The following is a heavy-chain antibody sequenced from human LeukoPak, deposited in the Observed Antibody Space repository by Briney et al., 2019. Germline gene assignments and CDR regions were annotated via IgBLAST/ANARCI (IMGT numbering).Heavy chain of an antibody. D-gene: IGHD3-9*01. CDR1: GGTFSSYA. CDR3: ARVDILTGYLADY. J-gene: IGHJ4*02. V-gene: IGHV1-69*04. CDR2: IIPIFGIA. Sequence: ASVKVSCKASGGTFSSYAISWVRQAPGQGLEWMGRIIPIFGIANYAQKFQGRVTITADKSTSTAYMELSSLISEDTAVYYCARVDILTGYLADYWGQGTLVTVSS.